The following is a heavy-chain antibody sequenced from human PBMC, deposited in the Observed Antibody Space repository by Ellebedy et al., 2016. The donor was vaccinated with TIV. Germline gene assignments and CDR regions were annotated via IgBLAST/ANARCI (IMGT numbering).Heavy chain of an antibody. D-gene: IGHD6-19*01. J-gene: IGHJ4*02. CDR1: GYSFSSYW. Sequence: GESLKISCRGFGYSFSSYWIAWVRQMPGKGLEWMGLIYAGDSDTRYNPSFEGQVAISVDKSIVTAYLQWSSLKASDTAVYYCVRQRSGRGNSGLDRLDYWGQGTLVTVSS. CDR2: IYAGDSDT. CDR3: VRQRSGRGNSGLDRLDY. V-gene: IGHV5-51*01.